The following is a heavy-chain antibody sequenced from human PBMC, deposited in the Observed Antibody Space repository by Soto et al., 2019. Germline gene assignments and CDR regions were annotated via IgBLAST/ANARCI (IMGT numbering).Heavy chain of an antibody. J-gene: IGHJ3*02. CDR2: ISARGSI. CDR3: ARGVGDCEDGAFDI. V-gene: IGHV4-31*02. D-gene: IGHD2-21*02. CDR1: GVSITSGENY. Sequence: QVQLQESGPGLVEPSQTLSLTCSVSGVSITSGENYWSWIRQVPGKGLEWIGFISARGSIDSPPSLETRVVIADDTPKNHFSLNLSLVSAAHTAMYYCARGVGDCEDGAFDIWGRGTMVTVSS.